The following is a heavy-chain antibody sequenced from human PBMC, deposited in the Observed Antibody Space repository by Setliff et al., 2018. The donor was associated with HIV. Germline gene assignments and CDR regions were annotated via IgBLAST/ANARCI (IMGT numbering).Heavy chain of an antibody. CDR1: GGSISSYH. Sequence: SETLSLTCSLSGGSISSYHWNWIRQPPGKGLEWIGYIYYSGSTNYNPSLKSRVTISVDTSKNQFSLKLSSVTAADTAVYYCARVPSAIGSFDYYYYMDVWGKGTTVTVSS. D-gene: IGHD2-2*01. CDR3: ARVPSAIGSFDYYYYMDV. V-gene: IGHV4-59*01. J-gene: IGHJ6*03. CDR2: IYYSGST.